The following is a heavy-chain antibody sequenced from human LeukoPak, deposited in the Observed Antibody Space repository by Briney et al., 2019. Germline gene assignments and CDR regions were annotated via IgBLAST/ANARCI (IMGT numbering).Heavy chain of an antibody. CDR1: GFPLRGFA. CDR3: AKEGTLYYSDRIPY. CDR2: ISASGVRT. Sequence: GGSLTLSCSASGFPLRGFAMSWPRPAPGKGREWVASISASGVRTYYADSVKGRFTITRDDSKNTLYLQMNSLRAEDTAIDYCAKEGTLYYSDRIPYWGQGTLVTVSS. D-gene: IGHD3-22*01. J-gene: IGHJ4*02. V-gene: IGHV3-23*01.